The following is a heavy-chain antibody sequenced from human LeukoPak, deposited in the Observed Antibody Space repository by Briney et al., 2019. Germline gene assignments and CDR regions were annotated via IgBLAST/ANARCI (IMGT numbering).Heavy chain of an antibody. CDR3: ARIFGGSPLYCFDH. CDR1: GFTFRTYA. J-gene: IGHJ4*02. Sequence: GGSLRLSCAASGFTFRTYALSWVRQAPGKGLEWVSAISGSGDSTYYGDSVKGRFTVSRDNSKNTLYLQMNSLRAEDTAIYYCARIFGGSPLYCFDHWGQGTLVTVSS. V-gene: IGHV3-23*01. CDR2: ISGSGDST. D-gene: IGHD3-10*01.